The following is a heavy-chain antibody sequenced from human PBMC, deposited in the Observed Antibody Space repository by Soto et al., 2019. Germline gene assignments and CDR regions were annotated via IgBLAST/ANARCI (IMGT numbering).Heavy chain of an antibody. CDR3: SRNPYGSGLFDP. Sequence: QVQLVQSGAEVKKPGASVKVSCKASGYNFIDYDINWMRQSAGQGLEWMGWMTPNSGNTGYAQKFQGRVTLTRDTSIGTAYMELSSLKTEATAVYYCSRNPYGSGLFDPWGQGTLVTVSS. CDR2: MTPNSGNT. V-gene: IGHV1-8*01. CDR1: GYNFIDYD. D-gene: IGHD6-19*01. J-gene: IGHJ5*02.